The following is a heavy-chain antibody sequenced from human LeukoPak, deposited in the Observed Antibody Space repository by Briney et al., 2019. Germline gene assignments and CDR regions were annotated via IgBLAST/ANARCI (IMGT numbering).Heavy chain of an antibody. J-gene: IGHJ5*02. D-gene: IGHD3-16*02. V-gene: IGHV1-8*01. Sequence: GSVKVSCKASGDTFTSYDVNSGRHATGERLEWMGWMTPNSGNTGSAQRFQSTITMTRDTTISTAYMELSSLRTEETAVYYCARGPLVRLPSSFDPWGQGTLVTVSS. CDR1: GDTFTSYD. CDR2: MTPNSGNT. CDR3: ARGPLVRLPSSFDP.